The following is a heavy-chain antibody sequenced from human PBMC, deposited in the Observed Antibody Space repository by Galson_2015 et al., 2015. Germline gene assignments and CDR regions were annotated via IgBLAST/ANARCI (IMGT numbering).Heavy chain of an antibody. CDR3: AISIAVAEGYFDY. V-gene: IGHV3-48*02. J-gene: IGHJ4*02. Sequence: SLRLSCAASGFTFSSYSMNWVRQAPGKRLEWVSYISSSYSTIYYADSVKGRFTISRDNAKNSLYLQLNSLRDEDTAVYYCAISIAVAEGYFDYWGRGTLVTVSS. CDR1: GFTFSSYS. D-gene: IGHD6-19*01. CDR2: ISSSYSTI.